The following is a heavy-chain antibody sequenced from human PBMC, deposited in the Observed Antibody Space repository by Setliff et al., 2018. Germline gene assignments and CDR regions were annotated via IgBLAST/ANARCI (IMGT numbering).Heavy chain of an antibody. J-gene: IGHJ5*02. D-gene: IGHD3-10*01. CDR3: ARDYQGGWFDP. CDR1: DGSFSDYY. V-gene: IGHV4-34*01. Sequence: SETLSLTCAVYDGSFSDYYWSWIRQPPGKGLEWIGEINHYGSTSYKSSLKSRGTISVDTSKTQVSLTLTSVTAADTAVYYCARDYQGGWFDPWGPGTLVTVSS. CDR2: INHYGST.